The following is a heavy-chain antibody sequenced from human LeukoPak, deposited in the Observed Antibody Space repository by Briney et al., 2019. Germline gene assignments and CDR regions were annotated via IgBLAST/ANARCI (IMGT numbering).Heavy chain of an antibody. CDR1: GGSFSAHY. D-gene: IGHD4-17*01. Sequence: SETLSLTCAVYGGSFSAHYWSWVRQPPGKGLEWIGETLHSGSTSYSPSLQSRVTMSINTSKSQFSLRLTSVTAADTAIYYCARNGDYSLDSWGQGTLVTVSS. J-gene: IGHJ4*02. CDR2: TLHSGST. CDR3: ARNGDYSLDS. V-gene: IGHV4-34*12.